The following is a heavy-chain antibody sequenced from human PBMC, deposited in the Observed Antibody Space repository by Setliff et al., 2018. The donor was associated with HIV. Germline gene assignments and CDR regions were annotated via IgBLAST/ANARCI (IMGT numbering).Heavy chain of an antibody. J-gene: IGHJ5*02. CDR3: ARDRHSSGLGSYGP. V-gene: IGHV4-61*10. D-gene: IGHD3-10*01. CDR2: INHSGST. Sequence: PSETLSLTCTVSGGSISSGSYYWSWIRQPAEKGLEWIGEINHSGSTNYNPSLKGRVAISVDTSRNQFSLRVTSVTAADTAVYFCARDRHSSGLGSYGPWGPGILVTVSS. CDR1: GGSISSGSYY.